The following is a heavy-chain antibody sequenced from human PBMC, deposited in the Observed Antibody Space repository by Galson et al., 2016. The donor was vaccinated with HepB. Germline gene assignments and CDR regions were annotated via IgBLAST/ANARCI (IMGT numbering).Heavy chain of an antibody. Sequence: SLRLSCAASGFTFSTYTMHWVRQAPGRGPEYVSAIKSNGDTTYYANSVKGRFTISRDNSKNTLYLQMGSLRAEDTAIYYCARDHFYDSRGYYLDYRGQGTLATVSS. D-gene: IGHD3-22*01. CDR3: ARDHFYDSRGYYLDY. J-gene: IGHJ4*02. V-gene: IGHV3-64*01. CDR1: GFTFSTYT. CDR2: IKSNGDTT.